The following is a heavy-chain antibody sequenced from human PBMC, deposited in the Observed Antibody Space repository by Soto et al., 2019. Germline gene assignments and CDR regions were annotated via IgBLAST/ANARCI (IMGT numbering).Heavy chain of an antibody. J-gene: IGHJ6*02. CDR1: GFTFPSSA. V-gene: IGHV1-58*01. Sequence: SVKVSCLASGFTFPSSAVQWVRQARGQRLEWIGWIVVGSGNKNYAQKFQERVTITRDMSTSTAYMELSSLRSEDTAVYYCAALSSTAAVHYGMDGWGQGTTVTVS. CDR2: IVVGSGNK. CDR3: AALSSTAAVHYGMDG. D-gene: IGHD6-6*01.